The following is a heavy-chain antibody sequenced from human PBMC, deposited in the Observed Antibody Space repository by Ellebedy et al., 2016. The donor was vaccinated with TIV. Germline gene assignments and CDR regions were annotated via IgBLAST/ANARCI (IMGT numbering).Heavy chain of an antibody. CDR1: GGSVSSGSYY. D-gene: IGHD2-2*01. V-gene: IGHV4-61*01. J-gene: IGHJ6*02. CDR2: IYYSGST. CDR3: ARDMGYQLLSDYGMDV. Sequence: SETLSLTXTVSGGSVSSGSYYWSWIRQPPGKGLEWIGYIYYSGSTNYNPSLKSRVTISVDTSKNQFSLKLSSVTAADTAVYYCARDMGYQLLSDYGMDVWGQGTTVTVSS.